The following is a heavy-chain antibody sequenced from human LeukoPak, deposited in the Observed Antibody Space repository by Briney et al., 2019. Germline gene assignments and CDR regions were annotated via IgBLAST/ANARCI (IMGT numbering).Heavy chain of an antibody. V-gene: IGHV4-30-2*01. D-gene: IGHD3-10*01. CDR2: IYHSGST. CDR3: ARKSPNYYGSGSLFQSTYYFDY. J-gene: IGHJ4*02. Sequence: SETLSLTCTVSGGSISSGGYYWSWIRQPPGKGLEWIGYIYHSGSTYYNPSLKSRVTISVDRSKNQFSLKLSSVTAADTAVYYCARKSPNYYGSGSLFQSTYYFDYWGQGTLVTVSS. CDR1: GGSISSGGYY.